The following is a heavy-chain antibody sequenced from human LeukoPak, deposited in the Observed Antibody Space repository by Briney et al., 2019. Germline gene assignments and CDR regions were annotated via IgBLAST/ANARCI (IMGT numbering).Heavy chain of an antibody. CDR1: GFTFSSYW. J-gene: IGHJ4*02. CDR3: AREGPAGDYFDY. D-gene: IGHD1-14*01. Sequence: GGSLRLSCAASGFTFSSYWIHWVRQAPGKGLEWVAVISYDGNNKYYADSVKGRFTISRDNSKNTLYLQMNSLRAEDTAVYYCAREGPAGDYFDYWGQGTLVTVSS. V-gene: IGHV3-30-3*01. CDR2: ISYDGNNK.